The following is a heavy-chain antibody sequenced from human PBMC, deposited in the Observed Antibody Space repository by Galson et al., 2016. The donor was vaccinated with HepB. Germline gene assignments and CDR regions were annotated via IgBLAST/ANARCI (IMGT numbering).Heavy chain of an antibody. CDR2: IKQAGSEK. J-gene: IGHJ5*02. Sequence: SLRLSCAASGFTFSNYWMSWVRQAPRKGLEWVANIKQAGSEKYNVASVKGRFSISRDNAKNSLYLQMNSLRAEDTAVYYCARTPALAENTWYPPTWFDPWGQGTLVTVSS. V-gene: IGHV3-7*01. CDR1: GFTFSNYW. D-gene: IGHD2-15*01. CDR3: ARTPALAENTWYPPTWFDP.